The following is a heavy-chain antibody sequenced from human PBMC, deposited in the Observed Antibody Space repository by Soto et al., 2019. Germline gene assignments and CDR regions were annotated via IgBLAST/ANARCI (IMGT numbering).Heavy chain of an antibody. CDR3: AREASSGYYVTS. Sequence: QVQLVQSGTEVKKPGASVKVSCKASGYTFTNYYMYWVRQAPGQGLEWMGMINPSGGSTTYAQKLQGRVTMTRDTSTSTVYMELSSLRSEDTAVYYCAREASSGYYVTSWGQGTLVTVSS. J-gene: IGHJ5*02. CDR1: GYTFTNYY. V-gene: IGHV1-46*01. CDR2: INPSGGST. D-gene: IGHD3-22*01.